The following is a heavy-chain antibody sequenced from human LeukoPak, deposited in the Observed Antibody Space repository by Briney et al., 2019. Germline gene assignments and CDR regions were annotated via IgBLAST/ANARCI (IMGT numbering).Heavy chain of an antibody. D-gene: IGHD5-18*01. CDR3: ARGGYSYGYYYYYYGMDV. CDR2: IKQDGSEK. CDR1: GFTFSSYW. V-gene: IGHV3-7*01. J-gene: IGHJ6*02. Sequence: GGSLRLSCAASGFTFSSYWMSWVRQAPGKGLEWVANIKQDGSEKYYVDSVKGRFTISRDNAKNSLYLQMNSLRAEDTAVYYCARGGYSYGYYYYYYGMDVWGQGTTVTVSS.